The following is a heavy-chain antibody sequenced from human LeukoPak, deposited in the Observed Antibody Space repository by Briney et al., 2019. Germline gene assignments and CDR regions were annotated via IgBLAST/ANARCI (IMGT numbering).Heavy chain of an antibody. Sequence: PGGSLRLSCAASGFTFSDNYMSWIRQAPGKGLEWVSYISSSGNTTYNADSVKGRFTISRDNAKNSLYLQMNSLRAEDTAVYYCAELGITMIGGVWGKGTTVTISS. CDR3: AELGITMIGGV. CDR2: ISSSGNTT. J-gene: IGHJ6*04. D-gene: IGHD3-10*02. V-gene: IGHV3-11*04. CDR1: GFTFSDNY.